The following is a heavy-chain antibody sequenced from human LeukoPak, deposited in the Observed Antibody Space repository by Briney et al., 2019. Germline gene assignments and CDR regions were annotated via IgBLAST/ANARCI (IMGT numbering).Heavy chain of an antibody. CDR2: IYYSGST. J-gene: IGHJ3*02. CDR3: ARLSTNYYGSGSYAFDI. V-gene: IGHV4-39*01. D-gene: IGHD3-10*01. CDR1: GGSISSSSYY. Sequence: SQTLSLTCTVSGGSISSSSYYWGWIRQPPGKGLEWIGSIYYSGSTYYNPSLKSRVTISVDTSKNQFSLKLSSVTAADTAVYYCARLSTNYYGSGSYAFDIWGQGTMVTVSS.